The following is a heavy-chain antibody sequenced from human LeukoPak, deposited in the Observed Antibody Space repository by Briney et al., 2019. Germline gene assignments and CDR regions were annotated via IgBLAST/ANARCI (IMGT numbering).Heavy chain of an antibody. V-gene: IGHV1-2*02. D-gene: IGHD6-13*01. CDR1: GYTFTGYF. CDR2: INPNSGGT. Sequence: ASVKVSCKASGYTFTGYFMHWVRQAPGQGPEWMGWINPNSGGTNYAQKFQGRVTMTRDTSINTTYMELSRLKSDDTAVYYCARDVRRNNSSHIDCWGQGALVTVSS. CDR3: ARDVRRNNSSHIDC. J-gene: IGHJ4*02.